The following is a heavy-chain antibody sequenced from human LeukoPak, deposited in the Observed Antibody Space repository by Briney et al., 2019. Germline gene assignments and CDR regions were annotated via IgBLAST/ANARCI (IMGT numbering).Heavy chain of an antibody. CDR3: ARDLRRWRGSGSYFDY. J-gene: IGHJ4*02. CDR2: IWYDGSNK. D-gene: IGHD6-19*01. CDR1: GFTFSTYS. V-gene: IGHV3-33*08. Sequence: GGSLRLSCAASGFTFSTYSMNWVRQAPGKGLEWVAVIWYDGSNKDYADSVKGRFTISRDNSKNTLYLQMNSLRAEDTAVYYCARDLRRWRGSGSYFDYWGQGTLVTVSS.